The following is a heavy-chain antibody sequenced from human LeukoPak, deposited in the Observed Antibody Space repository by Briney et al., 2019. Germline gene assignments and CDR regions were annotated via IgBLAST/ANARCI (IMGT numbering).Heavy chain of an antibody. CDR1: GFTFSSYG. J-gene: IGHJ3*02. D-gene: IGHD3-10*01. Sequence: PGGSLRLSCAASGFTFSSYGMHWVRQAPGKGLEWVAFIRYDGSNKYYADSVKGRFTISRDNSKNTLYLQMNSLRAEDTAVYYCAGRVRRVISSDAFDIWGQGTMVTVSS. CDR3: AGRVRRVISSDAFDI. V-gene: IGHV3-30*02. CDR2: IRYDGSNK.